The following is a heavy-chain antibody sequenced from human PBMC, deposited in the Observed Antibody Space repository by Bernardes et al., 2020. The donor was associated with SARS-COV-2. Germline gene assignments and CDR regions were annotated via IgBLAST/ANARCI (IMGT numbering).Heavy chain of an antibody. CDR3: ARARHDFWSGPTLFDY. D-gene: IGHD3-3*01. CDR1: GGSISSGGYY. J-gene: IGHJ4*02. CDR2: IYYSGST. V-gene: IGHV4-31*03. Sequence: SETLSLTCTVSGGSISSGGYYWSWIRQHPGKGLEWIGYIYYSGSTYYNPSLKSRVTISVDTSKNQFSLKLSSVTAADTAVYYCARARHDFWSGPTLFDYWGQGTLVTVSS.